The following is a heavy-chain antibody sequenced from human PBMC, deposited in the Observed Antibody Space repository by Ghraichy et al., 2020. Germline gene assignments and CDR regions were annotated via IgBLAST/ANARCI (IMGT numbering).Heavy chain of an antibody. Sequence: TLSLTCTVSGGSISSSSYYWNWIRQSSGKGLEWVARMYFTGTTNYNPSLKDRVTMSVDASKSQFSLRMTSVTAADSGIYYCAEDRRHRVQDTWFDPWGQGTLVIVSS. CDR1: GGSISSSSYY. V-gene: IGHV4-61*02. D-gene: IGHD1-14*01. CDR2: MYFTGTT. CDR3: AEDRRHRVQDTWFDP. J-gene: IGHJ5*02.